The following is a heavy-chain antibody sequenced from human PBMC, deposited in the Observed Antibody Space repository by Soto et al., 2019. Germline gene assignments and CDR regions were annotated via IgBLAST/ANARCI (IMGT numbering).Heavy chain of an antibody. Sequence: VQLLQSGAAVRKPGSSVKVSCKASGGTFTKYAITWVRQAPRQGLEWMGGIVPLHGTTNYAQKFRGRVTISADESTSTAYLELVSLRSEDTAVYYCASGVGGLGGSSGWPDYAFDVWGQGTMVIVSS. CDR2: IVPLHGTT. V-gene: IGHV1-69*01. CDR1: GGTFTKYA. D-gene: IGHD6-19*01. J-gene: IGHJ3*01. CDR3: ASGVGGLGGSSGWPDYAFDV.